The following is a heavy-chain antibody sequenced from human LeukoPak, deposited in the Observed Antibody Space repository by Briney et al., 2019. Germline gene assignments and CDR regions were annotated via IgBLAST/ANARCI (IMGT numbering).Heavy chain of an antibody. J-gene: IGHJ6*02. CDR1: GGSISSGSYY. V-gene: IGHV4-61*01. D-gene: IGHD3-10*01. CDR3: ARHYRGSGSIYGMDV. CDR2: IYYSGST. Sequence: SGTLSLTCTVSGGSISSGSYYWSWIRQPPGKGLEWIGYIYYSGSTNYNPSLKSRVTISVDTSKNQFSLKLSSVTAADTAVYYCARHYRGSGSIYGMDVWGQGTTVTVSS.